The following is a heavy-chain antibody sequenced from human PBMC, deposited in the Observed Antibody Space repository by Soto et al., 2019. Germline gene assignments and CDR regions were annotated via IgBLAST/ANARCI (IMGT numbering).Heavy chain of an antibody. CDR1: GFTFSSYW. Sequence: GGSLRLSCAASGFTFSSYWMHWVRQAPGKGLVWVSRINSDGSSTSYADSVKGRFTISRDNAKNTLYLQMNSLRAEDTAVYYCARGLPGVLHYYYYYGMDVWGQGTTVTVSS. V-gene: IGHV3-74*01. D-gene: IGHD7-27*01. J-gene: IGHJ6*02. CDR2: INSDGSST. CDR3: ARGLPGVLHYYYYYGMDV.